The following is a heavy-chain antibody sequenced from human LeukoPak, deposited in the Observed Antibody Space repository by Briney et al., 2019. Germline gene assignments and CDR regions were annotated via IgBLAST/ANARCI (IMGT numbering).Heavy chain of an antibody. CDR3: AIDTVYYDPPSY. V-gene: IGHV1-24*01. CDR2: FDPEDGET. D-gene: IGHD3-16*01. J-gene: IGHJ4*01. Sequence: ASVKVSCKVSGYTLTELSMHWVRQAPGKGLEWMGGFDPEDGETIYAQKFQGRVTMTEDTSTDTAYMELSSLRSEDTAIYYCAIDTVYYDPPSYWGQGTLVTVSS. CDR1: GYTLTELS.